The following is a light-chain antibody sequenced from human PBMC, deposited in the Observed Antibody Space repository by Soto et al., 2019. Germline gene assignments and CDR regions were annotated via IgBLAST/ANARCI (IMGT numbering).Light chain of an antibody. Sequence: DIQMTQSPFSLSASVGDRVASTCRASQNITTYVNWYQQKPGKAPNLLIYGASNLQSGVPSRFSGSGSGTEFTLTISSLRPEDFATYYCQQSYSSPVTFGQVTRLDIK. V-gene: IGKV1-39*01. CDR3: QQSYSSPVT. CDR1: QNITTY. CDR2: GAS. J-gene: IGKJ5*01.